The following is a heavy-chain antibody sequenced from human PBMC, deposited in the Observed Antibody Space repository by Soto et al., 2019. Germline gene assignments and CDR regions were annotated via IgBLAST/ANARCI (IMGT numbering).Heavy chain of an antibody. D-gene: IGHD1-1*01. Sequence: SLTLTCKASGGACRGQTVSWVRQAAGRGLEWMEGIIPIFHKTYYAGKGEGRSTSSAEESTRTASMELTILPYEDTAVYYHGSVRNSGQGTQVTVSS. V-gene: IGHV1-69*13. CDR2: IIPIFHKT. CDR1: GGACRGQT. J-gene: IGHJ1*01. CDR3: GSVRN.